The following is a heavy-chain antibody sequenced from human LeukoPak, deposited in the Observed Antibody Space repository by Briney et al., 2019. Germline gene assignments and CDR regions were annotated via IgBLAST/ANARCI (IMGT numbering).Heavy chain of an antibody. CDR1: GGSFSGYY. CDR2: INHSGST. J-gene: IGHJ4*02. Sequence: KPSETLSLTCAVYGGSFSGYYWSWIRQPPGKGLEWIGEINHSGSTNYNPSLKSRVTISVDTSKNQFSLKLSSVTAADTAVYYCARDRNVDTANGGDYWGQGTLVTVSS. V-gene: IGHV4-34*01. D-gene: IGHD5-18*01. CDR3: ARDRNVDTANGGDY.